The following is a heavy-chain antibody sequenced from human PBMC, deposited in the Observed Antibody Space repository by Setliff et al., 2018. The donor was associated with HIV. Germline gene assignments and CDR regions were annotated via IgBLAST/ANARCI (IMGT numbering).Heavy chain of an antibody. J-gene: IGHJ6*02. CDR1: GATFRNSA. Sequence: ASVKVSCQASGATFRNSALSWVRQAPGHGLEWMGWMRPNSGNTGYAQKFQGRVTMTTDTSTSTAYMELRSLRSDDTAVYYCARGYSAAGTLYYYGMDVWGQGTTVTVSS. V-gene: IGHV1-8*01. D-gene: IGHD6-13*01. CDR3: ARGYSAAGTLYYYGMDV. CDR2: MRPNSGNT.